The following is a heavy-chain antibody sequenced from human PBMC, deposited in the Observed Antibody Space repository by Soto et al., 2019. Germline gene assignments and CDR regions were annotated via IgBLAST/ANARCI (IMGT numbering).Heavy chain of an antibody. CDR3: ARGRTRALDY. D-gene: IGHD1-7*01. V-gene: IGHV1-18*01. CDR2: ISTYNGNP. J-gene: IGHJ4*02. CDR1: GYIFTSQG. Sequence: QIQLVQSGAEVKKPGASVKVSCKASGYIFTSQGISWVRQAPGQGLEWMGWISTYNGNPNYAQKLQGRVTITTNPSTTTAFLELRSLTSDDTPVYYCARGRTRALDYWGQGTPVIVSS.